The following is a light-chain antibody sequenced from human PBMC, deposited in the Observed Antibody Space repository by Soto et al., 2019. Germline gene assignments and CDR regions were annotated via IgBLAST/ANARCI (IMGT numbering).Light chain of an antibody. Sequence: QSVLTQPPSASGTPGQRVTISCSGSSSNIETNYVYWYQQLPGTAPKDLIYRNNQRPSRVPDRFSASKSGTSASLAISGLRSEDEADYYCAAWDGSLSGWVFGGGTKLTVL. J-gene: IGLJ3*02. V-gene: IGLV1-47*01. CDR1: SSNIETNY. CDR2: RNN. CDR3: AAWDGSLSGWV.